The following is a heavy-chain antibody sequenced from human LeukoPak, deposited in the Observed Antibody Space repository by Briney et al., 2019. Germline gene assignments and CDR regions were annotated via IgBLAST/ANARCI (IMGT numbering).Heavy chain of an antibody. D-gene: IGHD3-10*01. J-gene: IGHJ4*02. V-gene: IGHV3-7*01. Sequence: GGSLRLSCAASGFTFSIFWMSWVRQAPGKGLEWVANIKEDGGEKNYVDSVKGRFTISRDKAKNSLYLQMNGLRAEDTAVYYCARDAHLSFASGFDYWGQGILVTVSS. CDR2: IKEDGGEK. CDR1: GFTFSIFW. CDR3: ARDAHLSFASGFDY.